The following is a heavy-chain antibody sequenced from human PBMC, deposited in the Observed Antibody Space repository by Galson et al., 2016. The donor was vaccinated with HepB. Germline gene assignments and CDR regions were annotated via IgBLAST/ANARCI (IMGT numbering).Heavy chain of an antibody. V-gene: IGHV3-33*01. CDR3: AREEPYYYDSSGYPEY. CDR2: IWYDGSNK. J-gene: IGHJ4*02. D-gene: IGHD3-22*01. CDR1: GFSFSSYG. Sequence: LRLSCAASGFSFSSYGMHWVRQAPGKGLEWVAVIWYDGSNKYYADSVKGRFTISRDNSKNTLYLQMNSLRAEDTAVYYCAREEPYYYDSSGYPEYWGQGTLVTVSS.